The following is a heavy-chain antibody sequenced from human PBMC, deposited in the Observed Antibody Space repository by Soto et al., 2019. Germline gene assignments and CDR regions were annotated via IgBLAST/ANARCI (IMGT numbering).Heavy chain of an antibody. J-gene: IGHJ4*02. CDR2: ISGSGDST. D-gene: IGHD3-3*01. CDR3: ARRCSWSYYDY. Sequence: EVQLLESGGGLVQPGGSLRLSCAASGFTFSNYAMNWVRQAPVKGLEWVSVISGSGDSTYHADSVKGRFTISRDNSKNTLYLQLNSLRAEDTAVYYCARRCSWSYYDYWGQGTLVTVSS. CDR1: GFTFSNYA. V-gene: IGHV3-23*01.